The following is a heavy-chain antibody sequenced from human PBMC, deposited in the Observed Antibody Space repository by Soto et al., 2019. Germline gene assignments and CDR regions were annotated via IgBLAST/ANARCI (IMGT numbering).Heavy chain of an antibody. Sequence: GGSLRLSCAASGFTFSSYSMNWVRQAPGKGLEWVSSISSSSSSYIYYADSVKGRFTISRDNAKNSLYLQMNSLRAEDTAVYYCARGLTTVTTSSLGYFDYWGQGTLVTVSS. CDR2: ISSSSSSYI. CDR1: GFTFSSYS. CDR3: ARGLTTVTTSSLGYFDY. D-gene: IGHD4-17*01. J-gene: IGHJ4*02. V-gene: IGHV3-21*01.